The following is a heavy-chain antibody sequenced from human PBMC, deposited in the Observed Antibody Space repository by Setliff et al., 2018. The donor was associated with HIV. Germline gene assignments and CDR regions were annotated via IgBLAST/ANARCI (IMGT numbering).Heavy chain of an antibody. CDR2: IYHSGST. J-gene: IGHJ6*02. CDR1: GYSISSGYY. CDR3: ARQELYSGDDRDYYYYYGMDV. D-gene: IGHD5-12*01. V-gene: IGHV4-38-2*01. Sequence: SETLSLTCAVSGYSISSGYYWGWIRQPPGKGLEWIGNIYHSGSTYYISSLKSRVTISVDTSKNQFSLKLSSVTAADTAVYYCARQELYSGDDRDYYYYYGMDVWGQGTTVAVSS.